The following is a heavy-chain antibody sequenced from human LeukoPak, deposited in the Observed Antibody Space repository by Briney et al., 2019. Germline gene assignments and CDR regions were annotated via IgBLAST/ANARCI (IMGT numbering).Heavy chain of an antibody. V-gene: IGHV4-4*07. D-gene: IGHD3-16*02. Sequence: PSETLSLTCTVSGGSISSYYWSWIRQPAGKGLEWIGRIYTSGSTNYNPSLKSRVTMSVDTSKNQFSLKLMSVTAADTAVYYCARQRLGEISLTAFDIWGRGTMVTVSS. CDR1: GGSISSYY. CDR2: IYTSGST. J-gene: IGHJ3*02. CDR3: ARQRLGEISLTAFDI.